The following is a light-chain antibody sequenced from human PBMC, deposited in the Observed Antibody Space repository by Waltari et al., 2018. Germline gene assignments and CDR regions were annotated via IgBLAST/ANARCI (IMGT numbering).Light chain of an antibody. CDR1: RSDVGAYNF. J-gene: IGLJ2*01. V-gene: IGLV2-14*01. CDR3: ASYTSITTVV. CDR2: EVT. Sequence: QSALTQPAPVSGSPGQSITISCSGTRSDVGAYNFVSWYQQHPGQAPKVLIYEVTNRPSGVSNRFSASKSGNTASLTISGLQAEDEADYYCASYTSITTVVFGGGTKLTVL.